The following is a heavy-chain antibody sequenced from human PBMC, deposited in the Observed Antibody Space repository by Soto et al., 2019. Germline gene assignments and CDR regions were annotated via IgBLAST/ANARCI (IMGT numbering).Heavy chain of an antibody. CDR3: VRRLRAAGNSCDSGAFDS. Sequence: QITLQASAPVLVRPTETLMLTCTYSGFSLTTRGVGVGWVRQPPGKALEWLAVIYWDDDKRYMPSLQNRLTITTDTSRNQLVLAMAPMLPMDTGTYYCVRRLRAAGNSCDSGAFDSWGHGTVVAVS. CDR1: GFSLTTRGVG. V-gene: IGHV2-5*02. D-gene: IGHD6-25*01. CDR2: IYWDDDK. J-gene: IGHJ3*02.